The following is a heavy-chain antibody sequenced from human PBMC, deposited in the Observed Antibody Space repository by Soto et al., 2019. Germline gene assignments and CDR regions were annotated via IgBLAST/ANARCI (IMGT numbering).Heavy chain of an antibody. J-gene: IGHJ4*02. CDR1: GFTFSSYG. D-gene: IGHD5-12*01. CDR2: IWYDGSNK. V-gene: IGHV3-33*01. CDR3: ARVYSGYDYSSLDY. Sequence: PGGSLRLSCAASGFTFSSYGMHWARQAPGKGLEWVAVIWYDGSNKYYADSVKGRFTISRDNSKNTLYLQMNSLRAEDTAVYYCARVYSGYDYSSLDYWGQGTLVTVSS.